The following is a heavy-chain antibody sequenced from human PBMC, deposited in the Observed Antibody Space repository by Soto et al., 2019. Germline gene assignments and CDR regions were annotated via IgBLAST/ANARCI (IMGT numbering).Heavy chain of an antibody. D-gene: IGHD1-7*01. CDR3: ARPGIWYNWYYVGWFDP. CDR1: GGSFSCYY. V-gene: IGHV4-34*01. J-gene: IGHJ5*02. Sequence: SETLSLTCAVYGGSFSCYYWSWIRQPPGKGLEWIGEINHSGSTNYNPSLKSRVTISVDTSKNQFSLKLSSVTAADTAVYYCARPGIWYNWYYVGWFDPWGQGTLVTVSS. CDR2: INHSGST.